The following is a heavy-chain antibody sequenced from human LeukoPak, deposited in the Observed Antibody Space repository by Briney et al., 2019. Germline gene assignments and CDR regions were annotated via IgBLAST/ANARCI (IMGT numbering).Heavy chain of an antibody. J-gene: IGHJ6*03. CDR2: ISESGYTI. CDR1: GFSFSDYY. Sequence: GGSLRLSCAASGFSFSDYYMSWIRQAPGKGLEWVSYISESGYTIYYADSVKGRFTISRDNAKNSLYLQMNSLRAEDTGVYYCAKDAFLIAAAGYYYYMDVWGKGTTVTVSS. D-gene: IGHD6-13*01. CDR3: AKDAFLIAAAGYYYYMDV. V-gene: IGHV3-11*04.